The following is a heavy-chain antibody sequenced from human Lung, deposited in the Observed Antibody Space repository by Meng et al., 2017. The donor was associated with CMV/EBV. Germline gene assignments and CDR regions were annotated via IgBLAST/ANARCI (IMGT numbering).Heavy chain of an antibody. Sequence: ASVKVSCKASGYTFTSYGISWVRQAPGQGLEWMGWISAYNGNTNYAQKLQGRVTMTTDTSTSTAYMELRSLRSDDTAVYYCARNRYCSSTSCYFDYWGQGTLVXVSS. D-gene: IGHD2-2*01. V-gene: IGHV1-18*01. J-gene: IGHJ4*02. CDR3: ARNRYCSSTSCYFDY. CDR2: ISAYNGNT. CDR1: GYTFTSYG.